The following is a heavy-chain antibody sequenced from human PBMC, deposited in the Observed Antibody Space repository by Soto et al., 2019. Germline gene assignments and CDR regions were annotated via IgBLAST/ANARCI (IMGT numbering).Heavy chain of an antibody. Sequence: ASVKVSCKASGYTFTRSGISWVRQAPGQGPEWMGWISSYNGDTNYAQTFQGRVTMTTDTSTSTAYLQWSSLKASDTAMYYCARRGSSWYSGSYGMDVWGQGTTVTVSS. CDR1: GYTFTRSG. V-gene: IGHV1-18*01. J-gene: IGHJ6*02. D-gene: IGHD6-13*01. CDR2: ISSYNGDT. CDR3: ARRGSSWYSGSYGMDV.